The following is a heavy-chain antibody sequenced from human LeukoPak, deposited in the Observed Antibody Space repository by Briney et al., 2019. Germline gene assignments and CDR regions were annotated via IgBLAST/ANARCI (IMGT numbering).Heavy chain of an antibody. CDR1: GGSFSGYY. J-gene: IGHJ5*02. D-gene: IGHD1-26*01. CDR3: ARQSGSYGYNWFDP. CDR2: INHSGST. Sequence: SETLSLTCAVYGGSFSGYYWSWIRQPPGKGLEWIGEINHSGSTNYNPSLKSRVTISVDTSKNQFSLKLSSVTAADTAVYYCARQSGSYGYNWFDPWGQGTLVTVSS. V-gene: IGHV4-34*01.